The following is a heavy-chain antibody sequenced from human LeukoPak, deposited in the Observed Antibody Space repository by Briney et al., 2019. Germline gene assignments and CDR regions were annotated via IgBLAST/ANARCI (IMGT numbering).Heavy chain of an antibody. J-gene: IGHJ4*02. CDR1: GYTFTGYY. CDR2: INPNSGGT. D-gene: IGHD6-6*01. CDR3: ARARGYSSSSLPWDY. V-gene: IGHV1-2*02. Sequence: ASVKVSCKASGYTFTGYYMHWVRQAPGQGLEWMGWINPNSGGTNYAQKFQGRVTMTRDTSLSTAYMELSRLRSDDTAVYYCARARGYSSSSLPWDYWGQGTLVTVSS.